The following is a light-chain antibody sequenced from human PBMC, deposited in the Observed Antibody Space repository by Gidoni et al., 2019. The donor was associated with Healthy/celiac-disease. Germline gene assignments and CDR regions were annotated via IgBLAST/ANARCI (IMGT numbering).Light chain of an antibody. CDR3: QQYGSSPIT. Sequence: ELVLTQSPGTLSLSPGERATLSCRASQSVSSSYSAWYQQKPGQAPRLLIYGASSRATGIPDRFSGSGSGTDFTLTISRLEPEDFAVYYCQQYGSSPITFGPGTKVDIK. V-gene: IGKV3-20*01. J-gene: IGKJ3*01. CDR1: QSVSSSY. CDR2: GAS.